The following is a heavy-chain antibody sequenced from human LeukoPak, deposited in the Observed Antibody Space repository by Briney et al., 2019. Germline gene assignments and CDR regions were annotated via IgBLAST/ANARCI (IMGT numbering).Heavy chain of an antibody. CDR3: ASHGGSYYYFDF. CDR1: GGSISSYH. J-gene: IGHJ4*02. V-gene: IGHV4-59*01. CDR2: IYDSGST. Sequence: SETLPLTCAVSGGSISSYHWSWIRQPPGEGLEWIGDIYDSGSTSYNPSLKSRVSISLDTSKNQFSLKVSSVTAADTAVYYCASHGGSYYYFDFWGQGTLVTVSS. D-gene: IGHD1-26*01.